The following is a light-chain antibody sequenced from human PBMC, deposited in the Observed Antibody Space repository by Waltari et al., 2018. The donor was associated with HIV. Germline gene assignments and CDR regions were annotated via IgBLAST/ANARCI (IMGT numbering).Light chain of an antibody. CDR3: QQANSVPIT. CDR2: AAA. CDR1: QGISSW. V-gene: IGKV1D-12*01. Sequence: DIQLTQSPPSVSASVGDRVTITWRAIQGISSWLAWYQQKPGKPPKRLIYAAASLQSGVPSRFSGSGSGTEFTHTSSSLQPEDSATYDCQQANSVPITFGQGTRLEIK. J-gene: IGKJ5*01.